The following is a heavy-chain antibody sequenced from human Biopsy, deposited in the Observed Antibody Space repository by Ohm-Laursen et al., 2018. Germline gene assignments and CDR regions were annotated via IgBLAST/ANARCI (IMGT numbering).Heavy chain of an antibody. Sequence: GTQSLTCTVSGGSISSSTTYYWAWLRQPPGKGLEWIGSIYNTETTFYNPSLKSRVTISVDTSTNQFSLKVSSLTAADTALYFCARHPTGFWFDPWGHGALVTVSS. V-gene: IGHV4-39*01. CDR1: GGSISSSTTYY. CDR2: IYNTETT. CDR3: ARHPTGFWFDP. J-gene: IGHJ5*02.